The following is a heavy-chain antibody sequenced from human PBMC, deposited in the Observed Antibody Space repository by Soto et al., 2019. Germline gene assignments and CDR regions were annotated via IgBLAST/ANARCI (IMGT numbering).Heavy chain of an antibody. D-gene: IGHD2-15*01. J-gene: IGHJ3*02. CDR3: ARDPPSYCSGGSCYGAFDI. V-gene: IGHV4-30-4*01. CDR1: GGSISSGDYY. CDR2: IYYSGSP. Sequence: QVQLQESGPGLVKPSQTLSLTCTVSGGSISSGDYYWSWIRQPPGKGLEWIGYIYYSGSPYYNPSLKSRVTISVDTSKNQFSLKLSSVTAADTAVYYCARDPPSYCSGGSCYGAFDIWGQGTMVTVSS.